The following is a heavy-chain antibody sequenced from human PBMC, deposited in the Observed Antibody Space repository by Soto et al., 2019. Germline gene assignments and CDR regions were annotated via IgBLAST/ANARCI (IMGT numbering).Heavy chain of an antibody. D-gene: IGHD5-12*01. J-gene: IGHJ5*02. CDR2: LIPYNGDR. CDR1: GYTFTSDG. Sequence: QVQLVQSGVEVKKPGASVKVSCKASGYTFTSDGISWVRQAPGQGLEWMGLLIPYNGDRIYAQKFQGRVIPTTDTATNTAYMELGSLRSDDTAVYYCVRDASSGYRGWWDPWGQGTLVTVSS. V-gene: IGHV1-18*01. CDR3: VRDASSGYRGWWDP.